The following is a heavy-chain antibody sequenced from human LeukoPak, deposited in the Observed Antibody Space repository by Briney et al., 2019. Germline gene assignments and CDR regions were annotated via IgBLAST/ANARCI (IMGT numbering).Heavy chain of an antibody. CDR3: ARGDDFWSGYYTGDFDY. Sequence: SETLSLTCTVSGYSISSGYYWGWIRQPPGKGLEWIGSIYHSGSTYYNPSLKSRVTMSVDTSKNQFSLKLSSVTAADTAVYYCARGDDFWSGYYTGDFDYWGQGTLVTVSS. J-gene: IGHJ4*02. CDR1: GYSISSGYY. CDR2: IYHSGST. D-gene: IGHD3-3*01. V-gene: IGHV4-38-2*02.